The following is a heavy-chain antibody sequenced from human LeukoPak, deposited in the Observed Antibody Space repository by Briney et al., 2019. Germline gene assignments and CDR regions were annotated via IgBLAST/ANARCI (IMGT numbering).Heavy chain of an antibody. CDR3: ARPRGYCGGDCYFDY. CDR2: IYPGDSDT. J-gene: IGHJ4*02. Sequence: GESLKISCKGSGYSFTSYWIGWVRQMPGKGLEWMGIIYPGDSDTRYSPSFQGQVTISADRSISTAYLQWSSLKASDTAMYYCARPRGYCGGDCYFDYWGQGTLVTVSS. D-gene: IGHD2-21*02. CDR1: GYSFTSYW. V-gene: IGHV5-51*01.